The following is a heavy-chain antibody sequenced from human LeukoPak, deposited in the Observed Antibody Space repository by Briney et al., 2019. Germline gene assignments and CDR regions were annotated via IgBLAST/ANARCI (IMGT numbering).Heavy chain of an antibody. CDR1: GFTFSSYA. CDR3: ARDRDIAAAGVGNTFDI. Sequence: GGSLRLSCAASGFTFSSYAMHWVRQAPGKGLEWVAVVSYDGDNEYYADSVKGRFTISRDNSKNTLYLQMNSLGPDDTALYYCARDRDIAAAGVGNTFDIWGQGTMVTVSS. D-gene: IGHD6-13*01. V-gene: IGHV3-30-3*01. J-gene: IGHJ3*02. CDR2: VSYDGDNE.